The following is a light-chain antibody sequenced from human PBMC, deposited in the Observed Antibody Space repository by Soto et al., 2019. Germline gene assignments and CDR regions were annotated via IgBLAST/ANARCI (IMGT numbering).Light chain of an antibody. CDR1: QSVNAN. J-gene: IGKJ1*01. Sequence: EVVMTQSPATLSVSPGERATLSCRASQSVNANLAWYQQKPGQAPRLLIHGASNRATGIPARFSGSGFETEFIINSSSLKSEDFAVYYCQQYNTWLWTFGQGTKVEI. V-gene: IGKV3-15*01. CDR3: QQYNTWLWT. CDR2: GAS.